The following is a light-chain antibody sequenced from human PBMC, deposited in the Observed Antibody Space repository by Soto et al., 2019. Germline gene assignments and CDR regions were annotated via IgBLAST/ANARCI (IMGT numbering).Light chain of an antibody. J-gene: IGKJ1*01. CDR3: QQYYSTPWT. CDR2: WAS. V-gene: IGKV4-1*01. Sequence: DIVMTQSADSLAVSLGERATINCKSSQSVFSNSNNKKYLAWYQQEPGQPPKLLIHWASIRESGVPDRFSGSGSGTDFTLTINSLQAEDVAVYYCQQYYSTPWTFGQGTKVDI. CDR1: QSVFSNSNNKKY.